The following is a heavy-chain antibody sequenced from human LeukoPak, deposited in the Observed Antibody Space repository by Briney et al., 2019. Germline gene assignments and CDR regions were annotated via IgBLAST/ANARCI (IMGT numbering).Heavy chain of an antibody. V-gene: IGHV3-48*04. Sequence: GGSLRLSCAASGFTFSSYSMNWVRQAPGKGLEWVSYISSSSTIYYADSVKGRFTISRDNAKNSLYLQMNSLRAEDTAVYYCARGEEMAAAASTYFDYWGQGTLVTVSS. J-gene: IGHJ4*02. D-gene: IGHD6-13*01. CDR3: ARGEEMAAAASTYFDY. CDR2: ISSSSTI. CDR1: GFTFSSYS.